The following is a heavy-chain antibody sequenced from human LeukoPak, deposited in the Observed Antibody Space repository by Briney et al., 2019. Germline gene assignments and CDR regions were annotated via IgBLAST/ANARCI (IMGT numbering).Heavy chain of an antibody. D-gene: IGHD3-22*01. CDR2: IKQDGSEK. CDR1: GFTFSSYW. CDR3: ARDGGVYYDSSGYFY. Sequence: PGGSLRLSCAASGFTFSSYWMSWVRQAPGTGLEWVANIKQDGSEKYYVDSVKGRFTISRDNAKNSLYLQMNSLRAEDTAVYYCARDGGVYYDSSGYFYWGQGTLVTVSS. J-gene: IGHJ4*02. V-gene: IGHV3-7*01.